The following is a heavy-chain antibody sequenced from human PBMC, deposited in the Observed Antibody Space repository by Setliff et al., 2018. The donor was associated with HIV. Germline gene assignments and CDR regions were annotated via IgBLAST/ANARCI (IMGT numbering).Heavy chain of an antibody. J-gene: IGHJ3*02. CDR3: ARDGGYSVHQWFGDAFDI. CDR2: IIPIFGTA. V-gene: IGHV1-69*13. Sequence: SVKVSCKASGGTFSSYSISWVRQAPGQGLEWMGRIIPIFGTANHAQTFQGRATITADESTSIAYMELSSLRFDDTAVYYCARDGGYSVHQWFGDAFDIWGQGTMVTVSS. CDR1: GGTFSSYS. D-gene: IGHD5-12*01.